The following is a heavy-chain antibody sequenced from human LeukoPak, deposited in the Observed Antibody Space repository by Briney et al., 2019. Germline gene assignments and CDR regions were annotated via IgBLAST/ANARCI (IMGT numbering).Heavy chain of an antibody. Sequence: ASVKVSCKASGYTFTGYYMHWVRQAPGQGREWMGWISPNSGGTNYAQKFQGRVTMTRDTSISTAYMELSRLRSDDTAVYYCAREWCSSTSCHYYFDYWGQGTLVTVSS. CDR1: GYTFTGYY. D-gene: IGHD2-2*01. J-gene: IGHJ4*02. V-gene: IGHV1-2*02. CDR2: ISPNSGGT. CDR3: AREWCSSTSCHYYFDY.